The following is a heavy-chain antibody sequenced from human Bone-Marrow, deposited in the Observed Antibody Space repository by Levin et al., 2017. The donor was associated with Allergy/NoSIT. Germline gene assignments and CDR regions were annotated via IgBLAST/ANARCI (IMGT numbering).Heavy chain of an antibody. CDR1: GGSVTNTSHY. Sequence: SETLSLTCPVSGGSVTNTSHYWAWIRQTPGTGLEWIGTTYYRGSTYYNPSLKSRVTLSVDASKHHFSLNLASVTAADTAVYYCGSMVRVRYMYYTIDVWGRGTTVTVSS. D-gene: IGHD3-10*01. CDR3: GSMVRVRYMYYTIDV. J-gene: IGHJ6*02. CDR2: TYYRGST. V-gene: IGHV4-39*02.